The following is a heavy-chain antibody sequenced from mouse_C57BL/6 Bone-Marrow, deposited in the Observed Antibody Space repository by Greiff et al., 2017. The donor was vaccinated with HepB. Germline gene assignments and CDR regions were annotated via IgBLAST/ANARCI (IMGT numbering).Heavy chain of an antibody. D-gene: IGHD2-4*01. CDR1: GFTFSDYY. Sequence: EVQLQESGGGLVKPGGSLKLSCAASGFTFSDYYMYWVRQTPEKRLEWVAYISNGGGSTYYPDTVKGRFTISRDNAKNTLYLQMSRLKSEDTAMYYCARRGITTHFDYWGQGTTLTVSS. V-gene: IGHV5-12*01. CDR3: ARRGITTHFDY. CDR2: ISNGGGST. J-gene: IGHJ2*01.